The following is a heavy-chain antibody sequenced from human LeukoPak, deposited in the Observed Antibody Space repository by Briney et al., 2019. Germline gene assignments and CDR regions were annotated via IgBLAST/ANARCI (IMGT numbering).Heavy chain of an antibody. J-gene: IGHJ4*02. D-gene: IGHD3-10*01. Sequence: GGSLRLSCTASGFTFGDYAMSWFRQAPGKGLERVGFIRSKAYGGTTEYAASVKGRFTISRDDSKSIAYLQMNSLKTEDTAVYYCTRVSPVITMVRGDPVYYFDYWGQGTLVTVSS. CDR1: GFTFGDYA. CDR3: TRVSPVITMVRGDPVYYFDY. V-gene: IGHV3-49*03. CDR2: IRSKAYGGTT.